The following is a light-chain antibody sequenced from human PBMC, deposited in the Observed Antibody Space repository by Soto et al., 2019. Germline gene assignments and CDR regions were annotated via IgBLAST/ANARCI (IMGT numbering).Light chain of an antibody. CDR2: GAS. J-gene: IGKJ4*01. CDR1: QGISTA. Sequence: AIQVTQSPSSLSASVGARVTINCRTSQGISTALAWYQQRPGGPPKLLIYGASTLESGVPSRFSGSGSGTAFALVISNLQPEDLAKYDCDQFSSYQTFGGGPKVDIK. V-gene: IGKV1-13*02. CDR3: DQFSSYQT.